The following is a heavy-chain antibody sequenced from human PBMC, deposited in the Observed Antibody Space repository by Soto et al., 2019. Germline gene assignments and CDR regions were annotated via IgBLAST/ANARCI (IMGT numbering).Heavy chain of an antibody. CDR3: AIGRDDNNGFDY. J-gene: IGHJ4*02. Sequence: SETLSLTCTVPGRPITPYYWSWIRQPPGQGLEWIGHIYYSQSTNYNPSLKSRVTISVDTSKNQSSLKLSSVTAADTAVYYCAIGRDDNNGFDYWGQGTLVGVSA. V-gene: IGHV4-59*03. CDR2: IYYSQST. D-gene: IGHD1-20*01. CDR1: GRPITPYY.